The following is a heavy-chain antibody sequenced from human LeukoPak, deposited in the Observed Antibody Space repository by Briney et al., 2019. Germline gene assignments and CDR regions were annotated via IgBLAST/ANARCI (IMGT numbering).Heavy chain of an antibody. CDR2: INPSGGST. Sequence: GASVKVSCKASGYTFTTYYIHWVRQAPGQGLEWMGIINPSGGSTSYAQKFQGRVTMTRDTSTSTVYMELSSLRSEDTALYYCASALYSSGWYTPDYWGQGTLVTVSS. CDR1: GYTFTTYY. D-gene: IGHD6-19*01. V-gene: IGHV1-46*01. CDR3: ASALYSSGWYTPDY. J-gene: IGHJ4*02.